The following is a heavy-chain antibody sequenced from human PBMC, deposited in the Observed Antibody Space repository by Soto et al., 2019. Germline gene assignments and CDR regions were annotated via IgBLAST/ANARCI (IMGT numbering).Heavy chain of an antibody. D-gene: IGHD3-10*01. CDR2: IYNIGGT. CDR3: ARGPSSDKVDY. CDR1: GGSFGGYY. V-gene: IGHV4-34*01. J-gene: IGHJ4*02. Sequence: SETLSLTCGVYGGSFGGYYGSWIRQSPGKGLEWVGHIYNIGGTYSNPSLESRVTISIDTPNNQFSLKLTSVTAADTAVYYCARGPSSDKVDYWGQGTLVTVSS.